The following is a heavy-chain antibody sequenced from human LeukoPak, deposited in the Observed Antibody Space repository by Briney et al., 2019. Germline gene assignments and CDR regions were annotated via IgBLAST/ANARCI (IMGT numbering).Heavy chain of an antibody. CDR1: EFTVSSNY. CDR3: ARDRFNGMDV. V-gene: IGHV3-66*01. Sequence: GGSLRLSCAASEFTVSSNYMTWVRQAPEKGLEWVSIIYSGDTTYYTDSVKGRFTISRDNSKNTLYLQMNSLRAEDTAVYYCARDRFNGMDVWGQGTTVTVSS. D-gene: IGHD3-3*01. CDR2: IYSGDTT. J-gene: IGHJ6*02.